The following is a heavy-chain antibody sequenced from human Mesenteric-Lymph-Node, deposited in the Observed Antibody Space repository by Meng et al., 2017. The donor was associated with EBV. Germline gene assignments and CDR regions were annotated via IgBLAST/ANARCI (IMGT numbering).Heavy chain of an antibody. CDR1: GDSISSGDNY. CDR3: ARGGYCSSISCYVDY. D-gene: IGHD2-2*01. Sequence: QWQLQGSGPGLVKPSQTLSLTCAVSGDSISSGDNYWGWIRQPPGKGLEWIGYIYYSGSTYYNPSLKSRVSISVDTSKNQFSLKLSSVTAADTAVYYCARGGYCSSISCYVDYWGQGTLVTVSS. CDR2: IYYSGST. J-gene: IGHJ4*02. V-gene: IGHV4-30-4*01.